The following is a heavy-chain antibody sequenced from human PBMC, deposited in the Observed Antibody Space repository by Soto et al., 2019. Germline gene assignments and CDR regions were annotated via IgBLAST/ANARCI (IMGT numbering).Heavy chain of an antibody. V-gene: IGHV1-8*01. CDR2: MNPNSGNT. CDR1: GYTFISFD. CDR3: ARAYTWGVAVAGT. J-gene: IGHJ4*02. D-gene: IGHD6-19*01. Sequence: QVQLVQSGAEVKKPGASVKVSCKASGYTFISFDINWVRQATGQGLEWMGWMNPNSGNTGYAQKFQGRVTMTRNTSISTAYMELSSLSSEDTAVYYCARAYTWGVAVAGTWGQGTLVTVSS.